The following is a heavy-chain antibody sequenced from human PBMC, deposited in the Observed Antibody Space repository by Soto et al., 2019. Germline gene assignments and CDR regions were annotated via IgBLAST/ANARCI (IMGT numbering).Heavy chain of an antibody. D-gene: IGHD3-3*01. Sequence: QVQLQESGPGLVKPSGTLSLTCAVSGGSISSSNWWSWVRQPPGKGLEWIGEIYHSGSTNYNPSLKSRVTISVDKSKNQFSLKLSSVTAADTAVYYCARRTYYDFWSGYYTWFDPWGQGTLVTVSS. CDR2: IYHSGST. CDR1: GGSISSSNW. J-gene: IGHJ5*02. V-gene: IGHV4-4*02. CDR3: ARRTYYDFWSGYYTWFDP.